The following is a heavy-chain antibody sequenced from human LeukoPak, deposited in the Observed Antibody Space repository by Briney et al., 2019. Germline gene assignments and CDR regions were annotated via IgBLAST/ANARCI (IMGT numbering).Heavy chain of an antibody. Sequence: GGSLRLSCAASGFTFSSYAMSWVRQAAGKGLEWVSAISGSGGSTYYADSVKGRFTISKDNSKNTLYLQMNSLRAEDTAVYYCATLVVAADTFDYSSQGTLVTVSS. CDR3: ATLVVAADTFDY. CDR1: GFTFSSYA. D-gene: IGHD2-15*01. CDR2: ISGSGGST. J-gene: IGHJ4*02. V-gene: IGHV3-23*01.